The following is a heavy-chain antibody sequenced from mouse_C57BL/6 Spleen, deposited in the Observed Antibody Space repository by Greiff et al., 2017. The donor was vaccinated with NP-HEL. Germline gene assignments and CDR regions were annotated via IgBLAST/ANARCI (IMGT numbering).Heavy chain of an antibody. CDR3: ARSGGYYVKFAY. Sequence: VQLKESGPELVKPGASVKIPCKASGYTFTDYNMDWVKQSHGKSLEWIGDINPNNGGTIYNQKFKGKATLTVDKSSSTAYMALRSLTSEDTAVYYCARSGGYYVKFAYWGQGTLVTVSA. D-gene: IGHD2-3*01. CDR2: INPNNGGT. CDR1: GYTFTDYN. V-gene: IGHV1-18*01. J-gene: IGHJ3*01.